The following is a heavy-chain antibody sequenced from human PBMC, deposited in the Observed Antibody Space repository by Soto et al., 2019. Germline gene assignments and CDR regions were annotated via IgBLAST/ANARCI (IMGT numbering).Heavy chain of an antibody. J-gene: IGHJ5*02. CDR3: ARYKGVLVPAAWSGNWFDP. CDR1: GGSISSYY. CDR2: IYYSGST. D-gene: IGHD2-2*01. Sequence: PSETLSLTCTVSGGSISSYYWSWIRQPPGKGLEWIGYIYYSGSTNYNPSLKSRVTISVDTSKNQFSLKLSSVTAADTAVYYCARYKGVLVPAAWSGNWFDPWGQGTLVTVS. V-gene: IGHV4-59*01.